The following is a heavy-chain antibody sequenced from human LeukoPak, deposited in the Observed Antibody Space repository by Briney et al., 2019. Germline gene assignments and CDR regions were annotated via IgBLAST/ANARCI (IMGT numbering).Heavy chain of an antibody. D-gene: IGHD4-23*01. J-gene: IGHJ5*02. V-gene: IGHV1-2*06. CDR1: GYTFTGYY. CDR2: FNPGSGDT. Sequence: ASVKVSCKASGYTFTGYYIHWVRQAPGQGLEWMGRFNPGSGDTKHAQKFQDRVTMTRDTSISTAYMDLSRLTSDDTAVYYCARGTSSGNSNWFDAWGQGTLVTVSS. CDR3: ARGTSSGNSNWFDA.